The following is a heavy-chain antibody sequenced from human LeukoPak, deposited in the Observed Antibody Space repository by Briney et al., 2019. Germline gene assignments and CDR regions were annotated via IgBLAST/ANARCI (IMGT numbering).Heavy chain of an antibody. Sequence: SETLSLTCTVPGGSISSSSYYWGWIRQPPGKGLEWIGSIYYSGSTYYNTSLKSRFTISVDTSKNQFSLKLSSVTAADTAVYYCARLSVDCSSTSCYLAWIDYWGQGTLVTVSS. CDR1: GGSISSSSYY. V-gene: IGHV4-39*01. CDR3: ARLSVDCSSTSCYLAWIDY. CDR2: IYYSGST. J-gene: IGHJ4*02. D-gene: IGHD2-2*01.